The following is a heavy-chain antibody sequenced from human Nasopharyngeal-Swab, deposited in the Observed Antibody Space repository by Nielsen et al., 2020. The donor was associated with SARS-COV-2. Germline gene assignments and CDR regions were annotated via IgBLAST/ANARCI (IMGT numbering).Heavy chain of an antibody. D-gene: IGHD6-19*01. CDR1: GFPFSSYA. CDR2: ISGSGGST. J-gene: IGHJ4*02. CDR3: AKEGGLVESNGWYYFDY. Sequence: GGSLRLSCGGSGFPFSSYAMAWVRQAPGKGLEWVSAISGSGGSTYYADSVKGRFTISRDNSKNTLYLQMNSLRAEDTAVYYCAKEGGLVESNGWYYFDYWGQGTLVTVSS. V-gene: IGHV3-23*01.